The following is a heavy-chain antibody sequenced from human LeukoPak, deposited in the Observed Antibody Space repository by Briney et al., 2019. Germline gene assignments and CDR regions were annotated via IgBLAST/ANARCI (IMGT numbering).Heavy chain of an antibody. CDR3: ARADILNYYYMDV. CDR2: MNPNSGNT. D-gene: IGHD3-9*01. J-gene: IGHJ6*03. V-gene: IGHV1-8*02. CDR1: GYTFTGYY. Sequence: ASVKVSCKASGYTFTGYYMHWVRQATGQGLEWMGWMNPNSGNTGYAQKFQGRVTMTRNTSISTAYMELSSLGSEDTAVYYCARADILNYYYMDVWGKGTTVTISS.